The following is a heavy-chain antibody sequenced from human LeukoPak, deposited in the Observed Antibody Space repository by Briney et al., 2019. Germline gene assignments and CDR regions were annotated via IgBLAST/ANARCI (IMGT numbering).Heavy chain of an antibody. J-gene: IGHJ6*02. Sequence: GGSLRLSCAASGYTFTSYAMHWVRQAPGEGLERVAVISYDGRNKYYADTVKGRFTISRDNSKNPLYLQRNGRIAEDAAVYYRARGLQLLMYGMDLWGQGPTVTVSS. V-gene: IGHV3-30*04. D-gene: IGHD2-2*01. CDR3: ARGLQLLMYGMDL. CDR1: GYTFTSYA. CDR2: ISYDGRNK.